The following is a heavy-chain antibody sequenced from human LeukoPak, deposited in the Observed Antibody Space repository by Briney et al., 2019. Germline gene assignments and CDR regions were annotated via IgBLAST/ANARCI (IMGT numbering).Heavy chain of an antibody. Sequence: PGGSLRLSCAASGFTFSSYEMNWVRQAPGKGLEWVSYISSSGTTIYYADSVKGRFTISRDNAKNSLYLQMNSLRAEDTAVYYCARGGYCSSSICYSSNAFDIWGQGTMFTVSS. CDR3: ARGGYCSSSICYSSNAFDI. CDR1: GFTFSSYE. V-gene: IGHV3-48*03. D-gene: IGHD2-2*01. CDR2: ISSSGTTI. J-gene: IGHJ3*02.